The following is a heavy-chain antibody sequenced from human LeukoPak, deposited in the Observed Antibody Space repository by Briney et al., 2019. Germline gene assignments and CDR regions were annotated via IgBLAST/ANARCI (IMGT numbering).Heavy chain of an antibody. CDR2: INPKSGGT. CDR3: SRDLGISGWYAPPLGYFDY. V-gene: IGHV1-2*02. Sequence: ASVKVSCKASGYTFTGYYMHWVRQAPGQGLEWMGWINPKSGGTNYAQKFQGRVTMTRDTSISTTYMELSRLRSDDTAVYYCSRDLGISGWYAPPLGYFDYWGQGTLVTVSS. J-gene: IGHJ4*02. D-gene: IGHD6-19*01. CDR1: GYTFTGYY.